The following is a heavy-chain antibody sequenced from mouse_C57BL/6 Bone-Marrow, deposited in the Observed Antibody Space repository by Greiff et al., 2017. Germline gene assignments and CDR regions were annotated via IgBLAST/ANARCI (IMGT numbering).Heavy chain of an antibody. CDR2: IRNKANGYTT. CDR1: GFTFTDYY. D-gene: IGHD3-2*02. J-gene: IGHJ2*01. V-gene: IGHV7-3*01. Sequence: EVKVVESGGGLVQPGGSLSLSCAASGFTFTDYYMSWVRQPPGKALEWLGFIRNKANGYTTEYSASVKGRFTISRDNSQSILYLQMNALRAEDSATYYCARRGQLRPYYFDYWGQGTTLTVSS. CDR3: ARRGQLRPYYFDY.